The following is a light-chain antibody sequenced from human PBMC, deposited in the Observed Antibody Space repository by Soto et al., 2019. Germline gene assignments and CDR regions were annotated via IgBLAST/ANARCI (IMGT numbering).Light chain of an antibody. J-gene: IGLJ2*01. V-gene: IGLV2-23*01. CDR3: CSVAGTDTVV. CDR2: GDS. Sequence: QSVLTQPASVSGSPGQSITISCTGTSSDFGNYNLVSWYQQHPGKAPKLIIFGDSRRPSGVPDRFSGSKSANTASLTNSGLQTEDEAEYHCCSVAGTDTVVFGGGTKLTVL. CDR1: SSDFGNYNL.